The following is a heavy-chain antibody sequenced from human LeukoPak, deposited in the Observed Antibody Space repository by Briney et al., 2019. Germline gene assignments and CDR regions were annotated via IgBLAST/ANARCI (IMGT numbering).Heavy chain of an antibody. CDR1: GYTFTGYY. V-gene: IGHV1-2*02. CDR2: INPNSGGT. CDR3: ARDEFSSSWYGKPFDY. J-gene: IGHJ4*02. D-gene: IGHD6-13*01. Sequence: GSSVKVSCKASGYTFTGYYMHWVRQAPGQGLEWMGWINPNSGGTNYAQKFQGRVTMTRDTSISTAYMELSRLRSDDTAVYYCARDEFSSSWYGKPFDYWGQGTLVTVSS.